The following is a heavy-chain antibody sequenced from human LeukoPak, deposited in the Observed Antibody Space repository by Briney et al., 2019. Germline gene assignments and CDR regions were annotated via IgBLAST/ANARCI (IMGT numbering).Heavy chain of an antibody. CDR2: IYYSGST. CDR1: GGSIGSSSYY. V-gene: IGHV4-39*01. D-gene: IGHD2/OR15-2a*01. J-gene: IGHJ4*02. Sequence: SETLSLTCTVSGGSIGSSSYYWGWIRQPPGKGLEWIGSIYYSGSTYYNPSLKSRVTISVDTSKNQFSLKLSSVTAADTAVYYCARLFPAFPVDYWGQGTLVTVSS. CDR3: ARLFPAFPVDY.